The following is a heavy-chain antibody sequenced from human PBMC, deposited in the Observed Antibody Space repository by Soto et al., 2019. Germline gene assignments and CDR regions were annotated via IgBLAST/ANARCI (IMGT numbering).Heavy chain of an antibody. CDR2: INPNSGGT. J-gene: IGHJ5*02. CDR3: ARAQRGDCTNGVCPNWFDP. D-gene: IGHD2-8*01. V-gene: IGHV1-2*04. Sequence: ASVKVSCKASGYTFTGYYMHWVRQAPGQGLEWMGWINPNSGGTNYAQKFQGWVTMTRDTSISTAYMELSRLRSDDTAVYYCARAQRGDCTNGVCPNWFDPWGQGTLVTVSS. CDR1: GYTFTGYY.